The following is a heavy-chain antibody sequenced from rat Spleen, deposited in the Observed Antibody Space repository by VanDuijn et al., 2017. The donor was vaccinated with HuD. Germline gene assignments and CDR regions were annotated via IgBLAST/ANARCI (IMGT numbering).Heavy chain of an antibody. J-gene: IGHJ4*01. D-gene: IGHD1-4*01. CDR2: ISNARGIT. Sequence: EVQLVQSGGGLVQPGRSMKLSCAASGFTFNNYWMTWVRQAPGMGLEWIASISNARGITYYPDSVKGRFTISRDIANSTLYLRMNSLQTEDTTTYYCARDSYGYPYGIMDAWGQGASVTVSS. CDR3: ARDSYGYPYGIMDA. V-gene: IGHV5-31*01. CDR1: GFTFNNYW.